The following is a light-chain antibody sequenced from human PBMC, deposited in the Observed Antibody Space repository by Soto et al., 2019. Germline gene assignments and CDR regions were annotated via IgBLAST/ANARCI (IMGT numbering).Light chain of an antibody. J-gene: IGKJ1*01. CDR2: GAS. CDR3: QQYDKWPRT. V-gene: IGKV3-20*01. CDR1: QSVSSSY. Sequence: EIVLTQSPGTLSLSPGERATLSCRASQSVSSSYLAWYQQKPGQAPRLLIYGASSRATGIPDRFSGSGSGTDFTLTISRLEPEDFAVYHCQQYDKWPRTFGQGTKVEI.